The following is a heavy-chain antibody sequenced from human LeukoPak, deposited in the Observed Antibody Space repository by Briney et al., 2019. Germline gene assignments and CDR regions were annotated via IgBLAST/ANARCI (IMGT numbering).Heavy chain of an antibody. CDR3: ASPRKTIYGSGSRYYYYMDV. CDR1: GFTFSSYA. V-gene: IGHV3-7*03. J-gene: IGHJ6*03. D-gene: IGHD3-10*01. CDR2: IKQDSGEI. Sequence: GGSLRLSCAASGFTFSSYAMSWVRQAPGKGPEWVANIKQDSGEIYHVDSVKGRFTISRDNAKNSLYLQMNSLRAEDTAVYYCASPRKTIYGSGSRYYYYMDVWGKGTTVTVSS.